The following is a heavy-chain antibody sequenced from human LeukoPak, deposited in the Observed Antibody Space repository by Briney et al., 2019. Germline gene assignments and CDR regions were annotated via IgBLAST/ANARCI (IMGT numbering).Heavy chain of an antibody. CDR2: IYHSGST. Sequence: SETLSLTCAVSGYSISIGYYWGWIRQPPGKGLEWIGSIYHSGSTYYNPSLKSRVTISVDTSKNQFSLKLSSVTAADTAVYYCARDGTAIYAFDIWGQGTMVTVSS. D-gene: IGHD2-21*02. CDR3: ARDGTAIYAFDI. J-gene: IGHJ3*02. V-gene: IGHV4-38-2*02. CDR1: GYSISIGYY.